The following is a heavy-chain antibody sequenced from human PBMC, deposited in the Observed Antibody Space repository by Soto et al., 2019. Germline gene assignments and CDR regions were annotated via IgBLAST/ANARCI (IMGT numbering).Heavy chain of an antibody. CDR1: GYTFTSYA. D-gene: IGHD2-8*01. J-gene: IGHJ6*02. CDR3: ARELIVLMVYPYYYGMDV. CDR2: INAGNGNT. V-gene: IGHV1-3*01. Sequence: ASVKVSCKASGYTFTSYAMHWVRQAPGQRLEWMGWINAGNGNTKYSQKFQGRVTITRDTSASTAYMELSGLRSEDTAVYYCARELIVLMVYPYYYGMDVWGQGTTVTVSS.